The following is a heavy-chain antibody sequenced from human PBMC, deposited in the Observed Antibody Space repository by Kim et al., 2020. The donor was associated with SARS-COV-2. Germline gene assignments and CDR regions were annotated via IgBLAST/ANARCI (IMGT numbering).Heavy chain of an antibody. CDR2: ISYDGSNK. J-gene: IGHJ4*02. D-gene: IGHD5-18*01. CDR3: AAMVPFDY. CDR1: GFTFSSYA. Sequence: GGSLRLSCAASGFTFSSYAMHWVRQAPGKGLEWVAVISYDGSNKYYADSVKGRFTISRDNSKNTLYLQMNSLRAEDTAVYYCAAMVPFDYWGQGNLVTVSS. V-gene: IGHV3-30*04.